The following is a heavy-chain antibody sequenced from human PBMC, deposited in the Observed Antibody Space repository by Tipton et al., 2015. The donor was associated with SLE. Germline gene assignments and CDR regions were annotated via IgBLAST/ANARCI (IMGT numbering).Heavy chain of an antibody. CDR1: GGSISSYY. CDR3: ASGTLEWSHEPDY. V-gene: IGHV4-59*08. Sequence: GLVKPSETLSLICTVSGGSISSYYWSWIRQPPGKGLEWIGYISYGGGTNYNPSLQSRVSGPIDTSKNQLSLKLSSVTAADTAMFYCASGTLEWSHEPDYWGQGTLVTVSS. D-gene: IGHD3-3*01. J-gene: IGHJ4*02. CDR2: ISYGGGT.